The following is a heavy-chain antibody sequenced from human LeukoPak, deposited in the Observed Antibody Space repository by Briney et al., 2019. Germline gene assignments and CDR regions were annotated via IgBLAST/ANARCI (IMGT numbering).Heavy chain of an antibody. V-gene: IGHV4-59*08. CDR3: ARSAIDAFDI. J-gene: IGHJ3*02. Sequence: PSKTLSLTCTVSGGSISSYYWSWIRQPPGKGLECIGYIYNSGSTNYNPSLKSRVSISVDTSKNQFSLKLSSVTAADTAVYYCARSAIDAFDIWGQGTMVTVSS. D-gene: IGHD6-25*01. CDR1: GGSISSYY. CDR2: IYNSGST.